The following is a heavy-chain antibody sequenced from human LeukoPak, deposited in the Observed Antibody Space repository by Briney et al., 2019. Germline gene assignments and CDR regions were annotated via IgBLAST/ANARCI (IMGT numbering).Heavy chain of an antibody. CDR2: NNPNIGGT. D-gene: IGHD5-18*01. V-gene: IGHV1-2*02. J-gene: IGHJ4*02. Sequence: GASVKVSCKASGYTFTGYYIHWVRQAPGQGLGWMGWNNPNIGGTFYAQKFQGRVSMTRDTSISTAYMELNRLRSDDTAVYYCAREDTEQDYFDYWGQGTLVTVSS. CDR1: GYTFTGYY. CDR3: AREDTEQDYFDY.